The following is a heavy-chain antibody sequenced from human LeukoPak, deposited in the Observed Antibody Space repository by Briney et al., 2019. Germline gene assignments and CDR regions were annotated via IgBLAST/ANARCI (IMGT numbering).Heavy chain of an antibody. Sequence: GGSLRLSCAASGFTFSSYWMHWVRQAPGKGLVWISRINSDGSSTSYADSVKGRFTISRDNAKNTLYLQMNSLRAEDTAVYYCARNVLPGYFDYWGQGTLVTVSS. CDR1: GFTFSSYW. V-gene: IGHV3-74*01. CDR2: INSDGSST. CDR3: ARNVLPGYFDY. D-gene: IGHD2-15*01. J-gene: IGHJ4*02.